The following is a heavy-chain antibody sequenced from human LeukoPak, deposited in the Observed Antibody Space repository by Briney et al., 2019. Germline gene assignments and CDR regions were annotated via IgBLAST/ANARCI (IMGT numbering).Heavy chain of an antibody. V-gene: IGHV1-46*01. J-gene: IGHJ4*02. CDR2: INPSGGST. Sequence: ASAKVSCKASGYTFTSYYMHWVRQAPGQGLEWMGIINPSGGSTSYAQKFQGRVTMTRDMSTSTVYMELSSLRSEDTAVYYCARDSDVCSGGSCHDYWGQGTLVTVSS. CDR3: ARDSDVCSGGSCHDY. D-gene: IGHD2-15*01. CDR1: GYTFTSYY.